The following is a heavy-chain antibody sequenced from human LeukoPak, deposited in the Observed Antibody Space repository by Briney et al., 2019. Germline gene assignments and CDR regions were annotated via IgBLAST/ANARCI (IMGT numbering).Heavy chain of an antibody. CDR2: IYYSGST. Sequence: PSETLSLTCTVSGGSISSYYWSWIRQHPGKGLEWIGYIYYSGSTNYNPSLKSRVTISVDTSKNQFSLKLSSVTAADTAVYYCARAQTYCSSTSCNSFDYWGQGTLVTVSS. J-gene: IGHJ4*02. D-gene: IGHD2-2*01. V-gene: IGHV4-59*08. CDR1: GGSISSYY. CDR3: ARAQTYCSSTSCNSFDY.